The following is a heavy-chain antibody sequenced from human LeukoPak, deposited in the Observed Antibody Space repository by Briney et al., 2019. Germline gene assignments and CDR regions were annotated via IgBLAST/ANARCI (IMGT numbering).Heavy chain of an antibody. D-gene: IGHD5-12*01. CDR3: APGSDSGYYRVGTYFDY. CDR2: INPNSGGT. Sequence: ASVRLSCKASGYTFTGYYMHWVRQAPGQGLEWMGWINPNSGGTNYAQKFQGRVTMTRDTSISTAYMELSRLRSDDTAVYYCAPGSDSGYYRVGTYFDYWGQGTLVTVSS. J-gene: IGHJ4*02. V-gene: IGHV1-2*02. CDR1: GYTFTGYY.